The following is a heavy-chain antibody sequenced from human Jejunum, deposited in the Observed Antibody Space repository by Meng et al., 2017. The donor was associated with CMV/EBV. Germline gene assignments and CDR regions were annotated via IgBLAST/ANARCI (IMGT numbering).Heavy chain of an antibody. V-gene: IGHV4-4*01. Sequence: LSLTCVVSGGSLIGTNWWNWVRQPPGRGLEWIGEIFHTGTTNYNPSLKSRVTISIDNSKNRFSLKLTSATAADTAVYFCGDPPAGYWGQGVLVTVSS. CDR3: GDPPAGY. J-gene: IGHJ4*02. CDR2: IFHTGTT. CDR1: GGSLIGTNW.